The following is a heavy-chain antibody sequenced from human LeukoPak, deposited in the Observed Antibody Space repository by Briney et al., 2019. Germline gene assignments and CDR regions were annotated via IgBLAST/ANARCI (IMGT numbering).Heavy chain of an antibody. J-gene: IGHJ4*02. D-gene: IGHD6-19*01. V-gene: IGHV3-30*18. CDR1: GFTFSSYG. CDR2: ISYDGSNK. CDR3: AKGTSRIAVLTYFDY. Sequence: GRSLRLSCAASGFTFSSYGMHWVRQAPGKGLEWVAVISYDGSNKYYADSVKGRFTISRDNSKNTLYLQMNSLRAEDTAVYYCAKGTSRIAVLTYFDYWGQGTLVTVSS.